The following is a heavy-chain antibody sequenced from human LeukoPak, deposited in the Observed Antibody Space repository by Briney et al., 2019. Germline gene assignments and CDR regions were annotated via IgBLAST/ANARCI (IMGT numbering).Heavy chain of an antibody. V-gene: IGHV1-18*01. CDR1: GYTFTTYG. Sequence: ASVKVSCKGSGYTFTTYGISWVRQAPGQGLEWMGWISPYNGDTNYAQNLRGRVTMTTDTSTNTAYMELRSLRSDDTAVYYCARDHGGSPLLDTFDIWGQGTMVTVSS. J-gene: IGHJ3*02. CDR2: ISPYNGDT. CDR3: ARDHGGSPLLDTFDI. D-gene: IGHD1-26*01.